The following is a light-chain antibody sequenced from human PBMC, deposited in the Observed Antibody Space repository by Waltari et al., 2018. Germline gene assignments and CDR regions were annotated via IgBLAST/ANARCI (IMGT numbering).Light chain of an antibody. CDR3: QKLDNYPPPT. CDR1: QGISRH. V-gene: IGKV1-9*01. CDR2: DVA. Sequence: DFQLTQSPSFLSASVGDRVTITCRASQGISRHLAWYQQKPGEAPKLLIYDVATLQSGVPSRFSGGGFGTEFTLTISSLQPEDSATYYCQKLDNYPPPTFGQGTRLEI. J-gene: IGKJ5*01.